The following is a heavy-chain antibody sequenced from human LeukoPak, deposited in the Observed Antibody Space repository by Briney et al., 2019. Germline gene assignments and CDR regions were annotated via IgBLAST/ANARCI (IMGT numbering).Heavy chain of an antibody. CDR3: ARGRDGWGGFDY. V-gene: IGHV4-59*01. D-gene: IGHD5-24*01. CDR1: GGSISSYY. Sequence: PSETLSLTCTVSGGSISSYYWSWIRQPPGKGLEWIGYIYYSGSTNYNPSLKSRVTISVDTSKNQFSLKLSSVTAADTAVYYCARGRDGWGGFDYWGQGTLVTVSS. CDR2: IYYSGST. J-gene: IGHJ4*02.